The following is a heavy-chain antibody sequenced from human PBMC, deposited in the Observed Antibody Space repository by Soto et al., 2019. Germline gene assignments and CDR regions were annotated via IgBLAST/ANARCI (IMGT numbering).Heavy chain of an antibody. J-gene: IGHJ4*02. CDR3: ARDKVGAIDY. Sequence: GASVKVSCEACGYTFTSYDITWVRQATGQGLEWMGWMNPNSGNTGYAQKFQGRVTMTRNTSISTAYMELSSLRSEDTAVYYCARDKVGAIDYWGQGTLVTVSS. CDR1: GYTFTSYD. V-gene: IGHV1-8*01. CDR2: MNPNSGNT. D-gene: IGHD1-26*01.